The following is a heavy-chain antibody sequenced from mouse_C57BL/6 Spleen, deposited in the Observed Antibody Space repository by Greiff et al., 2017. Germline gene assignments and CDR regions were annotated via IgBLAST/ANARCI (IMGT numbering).Heavy chain of an antibody. CDR2: ISYDGSN. CDR3: AREDYWFAY. CDR1: GYSITSGYY. J-gene: IGHJ3*01. Sequence: DVHLVESGPGLVKPSQSLSLTCSVTGYSITSGYYWNWIRQFPGNKLEWMGYISYDGSNNYNPSLKNRISITRDTSKNQFFLKLNSVTTEDTATYYCAREDYWFAYWGQGTLVTVSA. V-gene: IGHV3-6*01. D-gene: IGHD1-1*02.